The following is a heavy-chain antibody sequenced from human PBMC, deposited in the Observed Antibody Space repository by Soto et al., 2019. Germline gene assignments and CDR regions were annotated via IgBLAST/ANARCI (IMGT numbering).Heavy chain of an antibody. CDR1: GFMFSNFA. D-gene: IGHD2-2*01. Sequence: PGGSLRLSCAGSGFMFSNFAMTWVRQAPWKGLEWVSTTRSNGEHTYYADSVKGRFTVSRDNSKNTLFLEMSSLRAEDTAIYYCAKDSKSVSVSAARVYGMDVWGQGTTVTVSS. CDR3: AKDSKSVSVSAARVYGMDV. CDR2: TRSNGEHT. J-gene: IGHJ6*02. V-gene: IGHV3-23*01.